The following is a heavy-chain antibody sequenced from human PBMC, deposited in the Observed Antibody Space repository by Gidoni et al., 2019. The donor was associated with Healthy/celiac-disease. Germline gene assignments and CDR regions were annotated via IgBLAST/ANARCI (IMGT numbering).Heavy chain of an antibody. CDR3: ARDLVAVDGWRGAY. D-gene: IGHD6-19*01. CDR1: GFTVSSNY. J-gene: IGHJ4*02. V-gene: IGHV3-53*01. Sequence: EVQLVESGGGLIQPGGSLRLSCAASGFTVSSNYMSWVRQAPGKGLEWVSVIYSGGSTYYADSVKGRFTISRDNSKNTLYLQMNSLRAEDTAVYYCARDLVAVDGWRGAYWGQGTLVTVSS. CDR2: IYSGGST.